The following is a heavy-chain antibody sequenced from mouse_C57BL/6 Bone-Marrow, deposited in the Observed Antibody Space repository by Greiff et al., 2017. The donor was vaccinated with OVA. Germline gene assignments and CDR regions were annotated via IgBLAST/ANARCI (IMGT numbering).Heavy chain of an antibody. CDR3: TLFAF. CDR1: GFTFSDDW. Sequence: EVKLLESGGGLVQPGGSMKLSCAASGFTFSDDWMDWVSQSPGKGLEWVAEIRNKANNHATYYDVYVKGRFTISSDYSKISVYLQMNSVRAEDSCIKYGTLFAFWCQGQLAPVSA. CDR2: IRNKANNHAT. V-gene: IGHV6-6*01. J-gene: IGHJ3*01.